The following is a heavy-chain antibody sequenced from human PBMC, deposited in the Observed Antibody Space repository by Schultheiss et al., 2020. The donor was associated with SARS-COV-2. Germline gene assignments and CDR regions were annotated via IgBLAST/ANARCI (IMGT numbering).Heavy chain of an antibody. CDR1: GGSISSSSYY. CDR3: ARAGDGYNLFDY. V-gene: IGHV4-61*05. CDR2: IYYSGST. Sequence: SETLSLTCTVSGGSISSSSYYWGWIRQLPGKGPEWIGYIYYSGSTNYNPSLKSRVTISVDTSKNQFSLKLSSVTAADTAVYYCARAGDGYNLFDYWGQGTLVTVAS. J-gene: IGHJ4*02. D-gene: IGHD5-24*01.